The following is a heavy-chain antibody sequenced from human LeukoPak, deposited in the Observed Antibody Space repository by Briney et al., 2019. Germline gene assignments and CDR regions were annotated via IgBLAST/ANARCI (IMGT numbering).Heavy chain of an antibody. Sequence: GGSLRLSCAASGFSFSNYAMSWVRQAPGKGLEWVSAISGNGGSLYYADSMKGRFTISRDNSKSELYLQVNSLTAEDTAVYYCPKRDAYDSSGFSPLFDHWGQGTLVSVSS. D-gene: IGHD3-22*01. J-gene: IGHJ4*02. CDR2: ISGNGGSL. CDR1: GFSFSNYA. CDR3: PKRDAYDSSGFSPLFDH. V-gene: IGHV3-23*01.